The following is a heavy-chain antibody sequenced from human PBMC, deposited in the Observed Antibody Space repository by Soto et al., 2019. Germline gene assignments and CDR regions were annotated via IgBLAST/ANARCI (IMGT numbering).Heavy chain of an antibody. CDR1: GFTFSSYA. Sequence: QAQLVESGGGVVQPGRSLRLSCAASGFTFSSYAMHWVRQAPGKGLEWVAVISYDGSNKYYADSVKGRFTISRDNSKNTLYLQMNSLRADDTAVYYCASTLDVWGQGTTVTVSS. V-gene: IGHV3-30-3*01. CDR3: ASTLDV. CDR2: ISYDGSNK. J-gene: IGHJ6*02.